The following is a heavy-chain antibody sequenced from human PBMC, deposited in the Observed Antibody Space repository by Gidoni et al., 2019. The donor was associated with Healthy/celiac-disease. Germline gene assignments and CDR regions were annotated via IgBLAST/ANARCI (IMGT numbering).Heavy chain of an antibody. CDR3: AREAWYYDSSGYYSYYFDY. J-gene: IGHJ4*02. Sequence: QVQLVQSGAEVKKPGASVKVSCKASGYTFTSYYMHWVRQAPGQGLEWMGIINPSGGSTSDAQKFQGRVTMTRDTSTSTVYMELSSLRSEDTAVDDCAREAWYYDSSGYYSYYFDYWGQGTLVTVSS. CDR1: GYTFTSYY. D-gene: IGHD3-22*01. V-gene: IGHV1-46*01. CDR2: INPSGGST.